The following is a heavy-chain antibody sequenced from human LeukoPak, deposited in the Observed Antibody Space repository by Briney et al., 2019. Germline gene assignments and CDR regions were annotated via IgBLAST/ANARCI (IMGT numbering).Heavy chain of an antibody. J-gene: IGHJ4*02. CDR2: ISSGGSTI. D-gene: IGHD1-26*01. Sequence: GGSLRLSCAASGFTFSNYEMNWVRQAPGKGLEWVSYISSGGSTIYYSDSVKGRFTISRDNAKNSLFLQMNSLRAEDTAVYYCARGRVGTTTPFAYWGQGTLVTVSS. CDR1: GFTFSNYE. CDR3: ARGRVGTTTPFAY. V-gene: IGHV3-48*03.